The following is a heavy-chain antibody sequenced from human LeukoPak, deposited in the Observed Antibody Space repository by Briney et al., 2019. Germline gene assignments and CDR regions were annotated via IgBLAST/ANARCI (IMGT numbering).Heavy chain of an antibody. CDR1: GYTFTGYY. CDR3: ASRAHYGDCARGQFDY. Sequence: ASVKVSCKASGYTFTGYYMHWVRQAPGQGLEWMGWINPNSGGTNYAQKFQGRVTMTRDTSISTAYMELSRLRSDDTAVYYCASRAHYGDCARGQFDYWGQGTLVTVSS. J-gene: IGHJ4*02. CDR2: INPNSGGT. V-gene: IGHV1-2*02. D-gene: IGHD4-17*01.